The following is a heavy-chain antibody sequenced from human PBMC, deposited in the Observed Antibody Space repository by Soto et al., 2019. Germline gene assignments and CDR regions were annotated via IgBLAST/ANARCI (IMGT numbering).Heavy chain of an antibody. Sequence: QVQLVESGGGVVQPGRSQRLSCAASGFTFSSYGMHWVRQAPGKGLEWVAVISYDGSNKYYADSVKGRFTISRENSKNTLYLQMNSLRAEDTAVYYCAKLGGAKISYYGMDVWGQGTTVTVSS. V-gene: IGHV3-30*18. CDR3: AKLGGAKISYYGMDV. D-gene: IGHD3-16*01. J-gene: IGHJ6*02. CDR2: ISYDGSNK. CDR1: GFTFSSYG.